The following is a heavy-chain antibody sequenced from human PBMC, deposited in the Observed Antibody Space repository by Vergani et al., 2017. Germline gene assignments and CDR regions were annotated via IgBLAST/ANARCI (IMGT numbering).Heavy chain of an antibody. J-gene: IGHJ4*02. CDR1: GGTFSSYA. V-gene: IGHV1-69*04. D-gene: IGHD6-19*01. Sequence: QVQLVQSGAEVKKPGSSVKVSCKASGGTFSSYAISWVRKAPGQGLEGMGRIIPILGIANYAQKFQGSVTITADKSTSTAYMELSSLRSEDTAVYYCARDLVPVAGPTYYFDYWGQGTLVTVSS. CDR3: ARDLVPVAGPTYYFDY. CDR2: IIPILGIA.